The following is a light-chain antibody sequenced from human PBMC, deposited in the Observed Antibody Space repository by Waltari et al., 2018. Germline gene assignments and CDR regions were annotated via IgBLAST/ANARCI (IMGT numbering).Light chain of an antibody. CDR1: ESVSTW. Sequence: IQMTQSPSRLSASLGDRFTINCRASESVSTWLAWYQQKPGKAPKLLIYRASSLEGEVPSRFTGSGYGTEFTLTINNLQPEDFATYFCQQYASTSLTFGGGTEVEI. J-gene: IGKJ4*01. V-gene: IGKV1-5*03. CDR2: RAS. CDR3: QQYASTSLT.